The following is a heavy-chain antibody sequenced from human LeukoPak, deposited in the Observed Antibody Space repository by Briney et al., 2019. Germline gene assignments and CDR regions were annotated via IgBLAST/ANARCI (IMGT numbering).Heavy chain of an antibody. J-gene: IGHJ3*02. V-gene: IGHV4-34*01. CDR2: INHSGST. CDR3: ARVTMVRGVTFDAFDI. D-gene: IGHD3-10*01. Sequence: SETLSLTCAVYGGSFSGYYWSWIRQPPGKGLEWIGEINHSGSTNYNPSLKRRVTISVDTSKNQFSLMLSSVTAADTDVYYWARVTMVRGVTFDAFDIWGQGTMVTVSS. CDR1: GGSFSGYY.